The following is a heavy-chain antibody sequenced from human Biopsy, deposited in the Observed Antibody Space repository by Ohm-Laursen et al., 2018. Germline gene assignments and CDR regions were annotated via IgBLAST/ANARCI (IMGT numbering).Heavy chain of an antibody. CDR2: IYYSGST. V-gene: IGHV4-59*07. J-gene: IGHJ6*02. D-gene: IGHD2/OR15-2a*01. CDR1: GGSISSDY. Sequence: SDTLSLTCTVSGGSISSDYWSWIRQTPGKGLEWIGYIYYSGSTNYNPSLKSRITISVDTYKNQFSLRLNSVTAADTAVYYYARATNSTGWPYYYFYGMDVWGQGTTVTVSS. CDR3: ARATNSTGWPYYYFYGMDV.